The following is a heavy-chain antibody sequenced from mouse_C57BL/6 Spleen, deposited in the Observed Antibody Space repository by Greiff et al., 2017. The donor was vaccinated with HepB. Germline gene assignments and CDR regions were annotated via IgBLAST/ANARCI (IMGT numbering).Heavy chain of an antibody. CDR1: GYTFTSYT. D-gene: IGHD1-1*01. CDR2: INPSSGYT. Sequence: VNLVESGAELARPGASVKMSCKASGYTFTSYTMHWVKQRPGQGLEWIGYINPSSGYTKYNQKFKDKATLTADKSSSTAYMQLSSLTSEDSAVYYCASLYYGSSYDAMDYWGQGTSVTVSS. J-gene: IGHJ4*01. CDR3: ASLYYGSSYDAMDY. V-gene: IGHV1-4*01.